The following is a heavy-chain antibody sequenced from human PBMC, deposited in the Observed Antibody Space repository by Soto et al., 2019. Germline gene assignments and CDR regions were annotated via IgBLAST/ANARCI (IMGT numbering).Heavy chain of an antibody. CDR3: ARGGTHSTDAQDRFDP. D-gene: IGHD2-2*01. Sequence: AAVYVSCKASGYTLTSYGISGVRQAPGQGLEWMGWISAYNGNTNYAQKFQGRVTMTRDTSISTAYMELSRLRSDDTAVYYCARGGTHSTDAQDRFDPWGQGTLVTVSS. J-gene: IGHJ5*02. CDR1: GYTLTSYG. V-gene: IGHV1-18*01. CDR2: ISAYNGNT.